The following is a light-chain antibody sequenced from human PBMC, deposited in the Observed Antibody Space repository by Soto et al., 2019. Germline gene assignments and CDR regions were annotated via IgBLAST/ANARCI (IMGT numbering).Light chain of an antibody. CDR3: QQRSNWST. V-gene: IGKV3-11*01. Sequence: EIVLTQSPATLSLSPGERATLSCRASQSVSSYLAWYQQKPGQAPRLLIYDASNRATGIPARFSGSGSGTDLTLTISSLEPEDLAIYYCQQRSNWSTFGQGTRLEIK. J-gene: IGKJ5*01. CDR1: QSVSSY. CDR2: DAS.